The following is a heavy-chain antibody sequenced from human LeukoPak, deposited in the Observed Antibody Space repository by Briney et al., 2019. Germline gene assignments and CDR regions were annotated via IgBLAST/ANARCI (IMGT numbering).Heavy chain of an antibody. CDR3: ARGDSSGYYYADWFDP. CDR1: GGSFSGYY. Sequence: ASETLSLTCAVYGGSFSGYYWSWIRQPPGKGLEWIGEINHSGSTNYNPSLKSRVTISVDTSKNQFSLKLSSVTAADTAVYYCARGDSSGYYYADWFDPWGQGTLVTVSS. V-gene: IGHV4-34*01. J-gene: IGHJ5*02. CDR2: INHSGST. D-gene: IGHD3-22*01.